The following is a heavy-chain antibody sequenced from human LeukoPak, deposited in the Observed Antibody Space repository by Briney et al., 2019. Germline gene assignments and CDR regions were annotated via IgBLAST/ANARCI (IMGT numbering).Heavy chain of an antibody. CDR1: GGTFSSYV. CDR3: AEGITMVRGP. J-gene: IGHJ5*02. D-gene: IGHD3-10*01. Sequence: SVKVSCKASGGTFSSYVISWVRQAPGQGLEWMGGIIPIFGTANYAQKFQGRVTITADESTSTAYMELRSLRSDDTAVYYCAEGITMVRGPWGQGTLVTVSS. CDR2: IIPIFGTA. V-gene: IGHV1-69*13.